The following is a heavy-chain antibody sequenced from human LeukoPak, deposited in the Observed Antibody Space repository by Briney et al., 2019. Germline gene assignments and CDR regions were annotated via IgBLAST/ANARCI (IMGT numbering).Heavy chain of an antibody. CDR1: GYSISSGYY. D-gene: IGHD3-16*01. CDR2: IYHSGST. V-gene: IGHV4-38-2*01. Sequence: PSETLSLTCAVSGYSISSGYYWGWIRQPPGKGLEWIGSIYHSGSTYYNPSLKSRVTISVDTSKNQFSLKLSSVTAADTAVYYCARPRRLGDAFDYWGQGTLVTVSS. J-gene: IGHJ4*02. CDR3: ARPRRLGDAFDY.